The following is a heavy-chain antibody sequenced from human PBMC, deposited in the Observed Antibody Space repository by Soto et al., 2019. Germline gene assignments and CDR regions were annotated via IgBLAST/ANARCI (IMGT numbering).Heavy chain of an antibody. D-gene: IGHD3-10*01. J-gene: IGHJ3*02. Sequence: ASVKVSCKVSGYTLTELSMHWVRQAPGKGLEWMGGFDPEDGETIYAQKFQGSVTMTEDTSTDTAYMELSSLRSEDTAVDYCATSNYYGSGSYAFDIWGQGTMVTVSS. V-gene: IGHV1-24*01. CDR2: FDPEDGET. CDR1: GYTLTELS. CDR3: ATSNYYGSGSYAFDI.